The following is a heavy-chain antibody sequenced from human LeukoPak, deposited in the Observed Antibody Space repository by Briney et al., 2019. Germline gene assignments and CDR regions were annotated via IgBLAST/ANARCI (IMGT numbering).Heavy chain of an antibody. J-gene: IGHJ4*02. CDR2: INPNSGDT. Sequence: GASVKVSCKTSGYTFTGHYLHWVRQAPGQGLEWMGWINPNSGDTKYAQKFQGRVTMTRDTSISTAYMELSRLRSDDTAVYYCARSFDGWLSNQAELDYWGQGTLVTVSS. CDR3: ARSFDGWLSNQAELDY. V-gene: IGHV1-2*02. CDR1: GYTFTGHY. D-gene: IGHD3-22*01.